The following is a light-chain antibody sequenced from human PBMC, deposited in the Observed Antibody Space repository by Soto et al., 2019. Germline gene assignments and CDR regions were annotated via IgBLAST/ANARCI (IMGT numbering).Light chain of an antibody. Sequence: DIQLTQPPSFLSASVGDRVIITCRASQGISSYLAWYQQKPGKAPKLLIYGASTLQSGVPSRFSGSGSGTEFTLTINSLQPEDFATYFCQQLNSYPLSFGGGTRWIS. J-gene: IGKJ4*01. CDR3: QQLNSYPLS. V-gene: IGKV1-9*01. CDR2: GAS. CDR1: QGISSY.